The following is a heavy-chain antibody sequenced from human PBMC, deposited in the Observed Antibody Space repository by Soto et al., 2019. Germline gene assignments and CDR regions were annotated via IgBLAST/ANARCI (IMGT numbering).Heavy chain of an antibody. Sequence: GALRLSCAASGFTVSGNYMSWVRQAPGKGLEWVSVIYSGGNTYYADSVKGRFTISRHNSENTLYLQMNSLRAEDTAVYYCAKGHLIAAAGTPYWGQGTLVTVSS. CDR3: AKGHLIAAAGTPY. CDR1: GFTVSGNY. D-gene: IGHD6-13*01. CDR2: IYSGGNT. J-gene: IGHJ4*02. V-gene: IGHV3-53*04.